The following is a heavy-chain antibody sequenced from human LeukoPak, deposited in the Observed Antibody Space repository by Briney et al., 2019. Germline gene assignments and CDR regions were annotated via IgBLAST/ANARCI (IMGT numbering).Heavy chain of an antibody. V-gene: IGHV1-69*01. Sequence: SVKVSCKASGGTFSSYAISWVRQAPGQGLEWMGGIIPIFGTANYAQKFQGRVTITADESTSTAYMELSSLRSKDTAVYYCALCSGGSCYSAEYFQHWGQGTLVTVSS. CDR1: GGTFSSYA. D-gene: IGHD2-15*01. CDR2: IIPIFGTA. CDR3: ALCSGGSCYSAEYFQH. J-gene: IGHJ1*01.